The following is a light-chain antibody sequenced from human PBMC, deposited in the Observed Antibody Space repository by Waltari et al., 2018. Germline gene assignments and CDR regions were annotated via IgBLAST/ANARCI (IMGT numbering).Light chain of an antibody. Sequence: EKVMTQSPATLSLSPGERATLSCRASQSVGNYLAWYQQKPGQAPRLLIYDISSRATGIPHRFSGSGSGTDFTLTISRLEPEDVGTYYCLQRSEWPLTFGGGTKVEI. V-gene: IGKV3D-20*02. CDR1: QSVGNY. CDR2: DIS. J-gene: IGKJ4*01. CDR3: LQRSEWPLT.